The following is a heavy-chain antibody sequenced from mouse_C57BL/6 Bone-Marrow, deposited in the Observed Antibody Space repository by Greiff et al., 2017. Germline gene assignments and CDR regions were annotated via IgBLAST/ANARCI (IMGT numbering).Heavy chain of an antibody. J-gene: IGHJ1*03. V-gene: IGHV2-9-1*01. CDR3: ARKDYGISWGYFDV. D-gene: IGHD1-1*01. Sequence: VQGVESGPGLVAPSQSLSITCTVSGFSLTSYAISWVRQPPGKGLEWLGVIWTGGGTNYNSALKSRLSISKDNSKSQVFLKMNSLQTDDTARYYCARKDYGISWGYFDVWGTGTTVTVSS. CDR1: GFSLTSYA. CDR2: IWTGGGT.